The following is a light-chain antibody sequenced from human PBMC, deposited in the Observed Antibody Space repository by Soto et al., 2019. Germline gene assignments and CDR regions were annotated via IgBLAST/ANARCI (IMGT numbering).Light chain of an antibody. J-gene: IGLJ1*01. CDR3: CSYTTSNTRQIV. CDR2: DVS. CDR1: SRDVGGYNY. Sequence: QSVLTQPASVSGSPGQSITISCTGTSRDVGGYNYVSWYQQHPGKAPKFMIYDVSSRPSGVSNRFSGSKSGNTASLTISGLQAEDEADYYCCSYTTSNTRQIVFGTGTKVTGL. V-gene: IGLV2-14*03.